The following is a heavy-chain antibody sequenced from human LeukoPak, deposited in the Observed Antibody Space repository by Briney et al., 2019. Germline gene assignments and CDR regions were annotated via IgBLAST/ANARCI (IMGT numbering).Heavy chain of an antibody. D-gene: IGHD3/OR15-3a*01. Sequence: SETLSLACIVSGGYISSSSYYWGWIRQPPGKGLEWIGSITDDGSTSYNPSLKSRVTISVDTSKNQFSLKLSSVTAADTAVYYCAMYRGLTMFDYWGQGTLVTVPS. CDR2: ITDDGST. V-gene: IGHV4-39*01. CDR1: GGYISSSSYY. CDR3: AMYRGLTMFDY. J-gene: IGHJ4*02.